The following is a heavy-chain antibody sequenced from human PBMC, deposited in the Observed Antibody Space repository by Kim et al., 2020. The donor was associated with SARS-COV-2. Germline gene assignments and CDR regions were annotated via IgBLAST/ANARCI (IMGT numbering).Heavy chain of an antibody. CDR3: ARDQGSSWYFGYGIDV. D-gene: IGHD6-13*01. V-gene: IGHV3-21*01. J-gene: IGHJ6*02. Sequence: SVKGRFTIARHNAKNSLYQQMNSLRAEDTAVYYCARDQGSSWYFGYGIDVWGQGTTVNVSS.